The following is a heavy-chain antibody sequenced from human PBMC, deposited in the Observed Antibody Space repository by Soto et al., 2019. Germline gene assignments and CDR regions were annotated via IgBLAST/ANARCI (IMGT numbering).Heavy chain of an antibody. D-gene: IGHD2-2*02. CDR3: ARDSRNTRLYYYYYYMDV. V-gene: IGHV3-53*04. J-gene: IGHJ6*03. CDR1: GFTVSSNY. CDR2: IYSGGST. Sequence: GGSLRLSCAASGFTVSSNYMSWVRQAPGKGLEWVSVIYSGGSTYYADSVKGRFTISRNNSKNTLYLQMNSRRAEDTAVYYCARDSRNTRLYYYYYYMDVWGKGTTVTVSS.